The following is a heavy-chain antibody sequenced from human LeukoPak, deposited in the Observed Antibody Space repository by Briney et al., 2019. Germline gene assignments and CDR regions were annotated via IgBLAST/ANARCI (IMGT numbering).Heavy chain of an antibody. CDR1: GGSDSSSIYY. Sequence: SETLSLTCTVSGGSDSSSIYYWGWIRQPPGKGLEWIGSIYYSGSTSYNPSLKSRVTISVDTSKNQFTLKLTSVTAADTAVYYCASRNDILTGYVFDFWGQGTLVTVSS. CDR2: IYYSGST. J-gene: IGHJ4*02. CDR3: ASRNDILTGYVFDF. V-gene: IGHV4-39*01. D-gene: IGHD3-9*01.